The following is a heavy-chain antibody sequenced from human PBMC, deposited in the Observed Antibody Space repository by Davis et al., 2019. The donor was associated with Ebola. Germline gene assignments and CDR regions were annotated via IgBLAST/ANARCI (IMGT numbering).Heavy chain of an antibody. J-gene: IGHJ4*02. CDR3: ARRSFGVVIN. CDR1: GFTFSDYY. D-gene: IGHD3-3*01. V-gene: IGHV3-11*06. CDR2: ISSSSSYT. Sequence: GESLKISCAASGFTFSDYYMSWIRQAPGKGLEWVSYISSSSSYTNYADSVKGRFTISRDNAKNSLYLQMNSLRDEDTAVYYCARRSFGVVINWGQGTLVTVSS.